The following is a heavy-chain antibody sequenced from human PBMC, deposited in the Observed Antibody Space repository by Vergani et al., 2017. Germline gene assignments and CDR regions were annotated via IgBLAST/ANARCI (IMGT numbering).Heavy chain of an antibody. J-gene: IGHJ4*02. CDR3: ANDSGSSTSCLIDY. Sequence: EVQLLESGGNLVQPGGSLRLSCAASGFTFDDYAMHWVRQAPGKGLEWVSGISWNSGSIGYADSVKGRFTISRDNAKNSLYLQMNSLRAEDTALYYCANDSGSSTSCLIDYWGQGTLVTVSS. CDR1: GFTFDDYA. CDR2: ISWNSGSI. V-gene: IGHV3-9*01. D-gene: IGHD2-2*01.